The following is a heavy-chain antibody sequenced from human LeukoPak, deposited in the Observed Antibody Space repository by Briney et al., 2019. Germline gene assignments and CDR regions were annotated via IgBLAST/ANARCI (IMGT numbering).Heavy chain of an antibody. CDR1: GHTFTGYY. J-gene: IGHJ4*02. D-gene: IGHD3-10*01. CDR2: INPNSGGT. CDR3: ARSPITMVRGVDYFDY. V-gene: IGHV1-2*02. Sequence: ASVKVSCKASGHTFTGYYMHWVRQAPGQGLEWMGWINPNSGGTNYAQKFQGRVTMTRDTSISTAYMELSRLRSDDTAVYYCARSPITMVRGVDYFDYWGQGTLVTVSS.